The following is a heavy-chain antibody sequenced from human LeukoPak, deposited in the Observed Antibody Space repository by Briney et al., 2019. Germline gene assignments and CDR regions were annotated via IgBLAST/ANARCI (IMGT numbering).Heavy chain of an antibody. V-gene: IGHV3-21*01. D-gene: IGHD6-19*01. CDR1: GFTFRTYS. CDR2: ISSSSSYI. J-gene: IGHJ4*02. CDR3: ARVPSYASGWYLVDY. Sequence: GGSLRLSCTASGFTFRTYSMNWIRQAPGKGLGWVSSISSSSSYIYYADSVKGRFTISRDNAKNSLYLQMNSLRAEDTAVYYCARVPSYASGWYLVDYWGQGTLVTVSS.